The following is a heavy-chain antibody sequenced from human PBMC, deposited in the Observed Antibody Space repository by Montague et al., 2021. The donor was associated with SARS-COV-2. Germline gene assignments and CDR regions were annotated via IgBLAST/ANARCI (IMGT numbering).Heavy chain of an antibody. Sequence: SLSLSCAASGFTFSSYWMHWVRQAPGKGLVWVSRINSDGSSTSYADPVKGRFTISRDNAKNTLYLQMNSLRAEDTAVYYCARDYDFWSGRLDYWGQGTLVTVSS. CDR2: INSDGSST. J-gene: IGHJ4*02. D-gene: IGHD3-3*01. CDR1: GFTFSSYW. V-gene: IGHV3-74*01. CDR3: ARDYDFWSGRLDY.